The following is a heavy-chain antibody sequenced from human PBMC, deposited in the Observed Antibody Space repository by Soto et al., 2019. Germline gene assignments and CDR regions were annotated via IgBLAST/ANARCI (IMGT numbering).Heavy chain of an antibody. CDR2: IYYSGST. D-gene: IGHD2-15*01. J-gene: IGHJ4*02. CDR3: ARANRGVVHFDY. V-gene: IGHV4-61*01. Sequence: QVQLQESGPGLVKPSETLSLTCTVSGGSVSSGSYYWSWIRQPPGKGLEWIGYIYYSGSTNYNPSLKSRVTISVDTSKNQVSLKLSSVTAADTAVYYCARANRGVVHFDYWGQGTLVTVSS. CDR1: GGSVSSGSYY.